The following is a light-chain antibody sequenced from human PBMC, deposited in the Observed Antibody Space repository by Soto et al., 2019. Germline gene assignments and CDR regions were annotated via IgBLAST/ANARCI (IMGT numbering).Light chain of an antibody. CDR2: GAS. CDR3: QQYGGSPYS. Sequence: EIVLTQSPGTLSLSPGERATLSCRASQSVSGNYVAWYQQKPGQAPRLLIYGASSRATGIPDRFSGSGSGTDFTLTISTLEPEDFAVYYCQQYGGSPYSFGQGTKLEIE. CDR1: QSVSGNY. V-gene: IGKV3-20*01. J-gene: IGKJ2*03.